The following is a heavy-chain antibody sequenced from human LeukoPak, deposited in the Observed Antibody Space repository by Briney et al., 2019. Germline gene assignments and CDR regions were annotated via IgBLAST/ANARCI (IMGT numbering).Heavy chain of an antibody. D-gene: IGHD3-16*01. V-gene: IGHV3-23*01. CDR3: ARRGGGYAFDI. CDR1: GFTFSSSP. J-gene: IGHJ3*02. CDR2: ISGSGGTT. Sequence: GGSLRLSCAASGFTFSSSPMSWVRQAPGKGLEWVSAISGSGGTTYYGNSVKGPFTISRDNSKNTLYLQMSSLRAEDTAVYYCARRGGGYAFDIWGQGTMVTVSS.